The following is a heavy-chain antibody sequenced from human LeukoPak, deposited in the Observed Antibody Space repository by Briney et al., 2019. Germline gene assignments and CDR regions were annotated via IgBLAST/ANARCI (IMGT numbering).Heavy chain of an antibody. J-gene: IGHJ4*02. V-gene: IGHV3-21*01. CDR2: ISTASTSI. CDR3: AKAQESYDFWSGYFTFDY. Sequence: GGSLRLSCAASGFTFSHFNMNWVRQVPGKGLEWVSTISTASTSILYADSVKGRFTISRDDAKNSLYLQMNSLRAEDTAVYYCAKAQESYDFWSGYFTFDYWGQGTLVTVSS. CDR1: GFTFSHFN. D-gene: IGHD3-3*01.